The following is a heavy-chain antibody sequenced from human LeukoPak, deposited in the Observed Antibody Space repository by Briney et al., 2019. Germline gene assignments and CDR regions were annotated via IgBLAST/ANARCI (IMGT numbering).Heavy chain of an antibody. V-gene: IGHV3-33*06. D-gene: IGHD3-10*01. Sequence: PGGSLRLSCVASGFTFSNYYMSWVRQAPGKGLEWVAAIWYDGSNIFYAGSVKGRFTISRDNSKNALYLQMNSLRAEDTADYYCAKEGDRGEALYYYYMDVWGNGTTVTVSS. CDR3: AKEGDRGEALYYYYMDV. CDR2: IWYDGSNI. J-gene: IGHJ6*03. CDR1: GFTFSNYY.